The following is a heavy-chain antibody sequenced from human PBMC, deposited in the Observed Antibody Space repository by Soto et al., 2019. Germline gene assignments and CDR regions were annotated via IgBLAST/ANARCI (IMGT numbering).Heavy chain of an antibody. D-gene: IGHD6-13*01. CDR3: AVNIAAAGRRYYGMDV. V-gene: IGHV4-4*07. CDR1: GGSISSYY. Sequence: QVQLQESGPGLVKPSETLSLTCTVSGGSISSYYWSWIRQPAGKGLEWIGRISTTETTNYNPSLKSRVSMSLDTYKSQVSLKLSSVTAADSAVYYCAVNIAAAGRRYYGMDVWGQGTTVTVSS. J-gene: IGHJ6*02. CDR2: ISTTETT.